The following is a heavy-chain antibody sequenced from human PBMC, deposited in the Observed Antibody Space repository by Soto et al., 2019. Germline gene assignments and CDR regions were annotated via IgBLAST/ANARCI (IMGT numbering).Heavy chain of an antibody. CDR1: GYTFIGYY. V-gene: IGHV1-2*04. CDR3: VRGDVSTVTTTLDY. CDR2: INPNTGGT. Sequence: QVQLVQSGAEVTKPGASLKVSCKTSGYTFIGYYMHWVRQAPGQGLEWMGWINPNTGGTKYAQKYQGWVNMTTDPSISTAYLDVSRLRSDATAVYYCVRGDVSTVTTTLDYWGQGTLVTVSS. J-gene: IGHJ4*02. D-gene: IGHD4-17*01.